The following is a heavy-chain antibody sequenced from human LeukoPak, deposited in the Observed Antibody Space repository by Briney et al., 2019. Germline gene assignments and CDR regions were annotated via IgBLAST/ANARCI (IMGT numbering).Heavy chain of an antibody. D-gene: IGHD6-13*01. J-gene: IGHJ4*02. V-gene: IGHV3-21*01. CDR1: GFTFSSYS. Sequence: RGSLRLSCAASGFTFSSYSMNWVRQAPGKGLEWVSSISSSGRYTYYSDSVKGRFTISRDNAKNSLYLQMNSLRAEDTAVYYCARVAEAAAFDYWGQGTLVSVSS. CDR2: ISSSGRYT. CDR3: ARVAEAAAFDY.